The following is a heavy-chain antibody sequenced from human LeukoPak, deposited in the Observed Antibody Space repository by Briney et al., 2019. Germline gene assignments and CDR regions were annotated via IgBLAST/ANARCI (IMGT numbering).Heavy chain of an antibody. CDR2: IYYSGST. D-gene: IGHD3-9*01. V-gene: IGHV4-59*01. J-gene: IGHJ4*02. CDR1: GGSISSYY. Sequence: SETLSPTCTVSGGSISSYYWSWIRQPPGKGLEWIGYIYYSGSTNYNPSLKSRVTISVDTSKNQFSLKLSSVAAADTAVYYCARGLPHTYYDILTGYYTSLGTFDYWGQGTLVTVSS. CDR3: ARGLPHTYYDILTGYYTSLGTFDY.